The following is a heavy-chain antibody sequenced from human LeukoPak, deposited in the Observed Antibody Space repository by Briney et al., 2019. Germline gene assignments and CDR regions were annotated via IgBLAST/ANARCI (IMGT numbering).Heavy chain of an antibody. D-gene: IGHD2-21*02. Sequence: GGSLRLSCTASGFTFGDYAMSWFRQAPGKGLEWVGFIRSKAYGGTTEYAASVKGRFTISRDDSKSIAYLQMNSLKTEDTAVYYCTRDGDVSGQAYCGGDCYSPFDYWGQGPLVTVSS. CDR1: GFTFGDYA. CDR3: TRDGDVSGQAYCGGDCYSPFDY. J-gene: IGHJ4*02. V-gene: IGHV3-49*03. CDR2: IRSKAYGGTT.